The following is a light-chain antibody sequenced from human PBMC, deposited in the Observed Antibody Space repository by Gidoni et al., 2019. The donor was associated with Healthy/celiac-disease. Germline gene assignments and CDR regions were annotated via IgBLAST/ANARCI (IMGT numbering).Light chain of an antibody. J-gene: IGKJ2*01. Sequence: EIVLTQSPGTLSLSPGERATLSCRASQSVSSSYLAWYQQKPGQAPRLLIYGASSRATGIPDRFSGSGSGTDFTLTISRLEPEDFAVYYCQQYGPGDTFGQGTKLEIK. CDR1: QSVSSSY. CDR2: GAS. V-gene: IGKV3-20*01. CDR3: QQYGPGDT.